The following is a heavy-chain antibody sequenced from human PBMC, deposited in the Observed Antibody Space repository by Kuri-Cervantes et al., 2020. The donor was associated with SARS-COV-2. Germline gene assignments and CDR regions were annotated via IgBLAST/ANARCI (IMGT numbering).Heavy chain of an antibody. J-gene: IGHJ4*02. V-gene: IGHV3-30-3*01. CDR3: ASVEPNSGSYYPGY. Sequence: GESLKISCAASGFTFSSYAMHWVRQAPGKGLEWVAAISYDGSNKYYADSVKGRFTISRDNSKNTLYLQMNSLRAEDTAVYYCASVEPNSGSYYPGYWGQGTLVTVSS. D-gene: IGHD1-26*01. CDR1: GFTFSSYA. CDR2: ISYDGSNK.